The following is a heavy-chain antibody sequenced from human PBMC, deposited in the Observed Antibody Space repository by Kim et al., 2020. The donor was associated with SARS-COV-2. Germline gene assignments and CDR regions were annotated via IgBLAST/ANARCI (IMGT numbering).Heavy chain of an antibody. CDR2: ISYDGSNK. CDR1: GFTFSSYA. V-gene: IGHV3-30*04. CDR3: ASGAKVGVIDY. Sequence: GGSLRLSCAASGFTFSSYAMHWVRQAPGKGLVWVAVISYDGSNKYYADTVKGRFTISRDNSKNTLYLQMNSLRVEDTAVYYCASGAKVGVIDYWGQGTLV. J-gene: IGHJ4*02. D-gene: IGHD3-22*01.